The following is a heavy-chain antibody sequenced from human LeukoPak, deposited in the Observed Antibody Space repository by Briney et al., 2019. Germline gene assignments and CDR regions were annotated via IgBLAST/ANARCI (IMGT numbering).Heavy chain of an antibody. CDR2: INWNSGRT. CDR3: AKDQTSGIAGPFDS. J-gene: IGHJ5*01. CDR1: AFIFDDYA. V-gene: IGHV3-9*01. D-gene: IGHD6-13*01. Sequence: GGSLRLSCAAAAFIFDDYAMHWVRQAPGKGLEWVSGINWNSGRTVYADSVKGRFTISRDNAKNALYLQMNSLRTEDTAFYYCAKDQTSGIAGPFDSWGQGTLVTVSS.